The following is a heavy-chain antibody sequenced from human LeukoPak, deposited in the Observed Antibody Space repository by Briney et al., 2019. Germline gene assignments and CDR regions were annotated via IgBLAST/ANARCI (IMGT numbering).Heavy chain of an antibody. CDR2: ISSSGSTI. D-gene: IGHD5-24*01. CDR3: ARDGDPQGMATIPYGMDV. CDR1: GFTFSDYY. V-gene: IGHV3-11*01. J-gene: IGHJ6*02. Sequence: PGGSLRLSCAASGFTFSDYYMSWIRQAPGKGLEWVSYISSSGSTIYYADSVKGRFTISRDNAKNSLYLQMNSLRAEDTAVYYCARDGDPQGMATIPYGMDVWGQGTTVTVSS.